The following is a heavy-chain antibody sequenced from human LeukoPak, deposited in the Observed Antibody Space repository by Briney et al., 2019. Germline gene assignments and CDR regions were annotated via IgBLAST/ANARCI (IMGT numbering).Heavy chain of an antibody. CDR2: IYPGDSDT. CDR1: GYSFTSYW. J-gene: IGHJ4*02. Sequence: GESLKISCKGSGYSFTSYWIGWVRQMPGKGLEWMGIIYPGDSDTRYSPSFQDQVTISADKSIRTVYLQWSRLQATDTAIYYCARRSGYGGFFGYWGQGTQVTVSS. V-gene: IGHV5-51*01. CDR3: ARRSGYGGFFGY. D-gene: IGHD5-12*01.